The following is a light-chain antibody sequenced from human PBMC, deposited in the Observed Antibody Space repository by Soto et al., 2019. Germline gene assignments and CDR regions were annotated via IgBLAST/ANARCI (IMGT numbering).Light chain of an antibody. CDR3: VLFMGSGLWV. J-gene: IGLJ3*02. V-gene: IGLV8-61*01. Sequence: QTVVTQEPSISVSPGGTVTLTCGLTSGSVSPTYYPTWYQQSPGQPPRTLIYSTNSRSSGVPDRFSVSILGNKAALTITGAQADDECDYYCVLFMGSGLWVFGGGTKLTVL. CDR1: SGSVSPTYY. CDR2: STN.